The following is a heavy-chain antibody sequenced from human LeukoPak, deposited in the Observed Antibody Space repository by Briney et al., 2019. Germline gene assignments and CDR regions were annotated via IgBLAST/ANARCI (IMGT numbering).Heavy chain of an antibody. CDR3: TRAYADYDYYGMDV. CDR2: IRSKAYGGTT. J-gene: IGHJ6*02. D-gene: IGHD2-8*01. Sequence: GGSLRLSCTASGFTFGDYAMTWVRQAPGKGLQCVGFIRSKAYGGTTEYAASVKGIFTISRDDSKSIAYLQMNSLKTEDTAVYYCTRAYADYDYYGMDVWGQGTTVTVSS. CDR1: GFTFGDYA. V-gene: IGHV3-49*04.